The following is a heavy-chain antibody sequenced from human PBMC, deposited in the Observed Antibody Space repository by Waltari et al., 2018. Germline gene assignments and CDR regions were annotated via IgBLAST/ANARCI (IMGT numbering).Heavy chain of an antibody. J-gene: IGHJ3*02. CDR3: ARMITFGGVIVIGGVGAFDI. D-gene: IGHD3-16*02. CDR1: GGSISSGSYY. CDR2: IYTSGST. V-gene: IGHV4-61*09. Sequence: QVQLQESGPGLVKPSQTLSLTCTVSGGSISSGSYYWSWIRQPAAKGREWIGYIYTSGSTNYNPPRKSRVTISVDTSKNQFSLKLSSVTAADTAVYYCARMITFGGVIVIGGVGAFDIWGQGTMVTVSS.